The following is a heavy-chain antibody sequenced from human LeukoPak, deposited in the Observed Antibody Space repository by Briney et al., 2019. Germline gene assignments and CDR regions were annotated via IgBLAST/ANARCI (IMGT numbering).Heavy chain of an antibody. CDR1: GFTFSSNA. CDR2: ISSNGGST. D-gene: IGHD2-21*01. Sequence: GGSLRPSCSASGFTFSSNAVHWVRQAPGKGLEYVSAISSNGGSTYYADSVKGRFTISRDNSKNTLYLQMSSLRAEDTAMYYCVKSILSDYFDYWAQGTLVTVSS. J-gene: IGHJ4*02. CDR3: VKSILSDYFDY. V-gene: IGHV3-64D*09.